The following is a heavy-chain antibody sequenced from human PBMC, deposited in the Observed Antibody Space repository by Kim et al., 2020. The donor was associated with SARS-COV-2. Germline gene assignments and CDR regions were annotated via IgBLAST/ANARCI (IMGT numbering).Heavy chain of an antibody. D-gene: IGHD2-2*01. Sequence: GGSLRLSCGASGFIFSNFDMHWVRQAPGKGLEWVAIILYDGSNKYYADSVKGRFTISRDNSKNTLYLQMNNLRAEDTAVYYCANGGDQFDYWGQGTLVTVSS. V-gene: IGHV3-30*18. CDR1: GFIFSNFD. J-gene: IGHJ4*02. CDR2: ILYDGSNK. CDR3: ANGGDQFDY.